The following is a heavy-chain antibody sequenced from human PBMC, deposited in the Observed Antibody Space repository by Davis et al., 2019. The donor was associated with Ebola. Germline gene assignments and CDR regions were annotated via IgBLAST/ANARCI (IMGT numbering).Heavy chain of an antibody. D-gene: IGHD3-22*01. CDR3: ARDSDPGYYDSSGYFY. Sequence: ASVKVSCKASGYTFTSYDINWVRQATGQGLEWMGWMNPNSGNTGYAQKFKGRVTMTRNTSISTAYMELSSLRSEDTAVYYCARDSDPGYYDSSGYFYWGQGTLVTVSS. V-gene: IGHV1-8*01. CDR1: GYTFTSYD. CDR2: MNPNSGNT. J-gene: IGHJ4*02.